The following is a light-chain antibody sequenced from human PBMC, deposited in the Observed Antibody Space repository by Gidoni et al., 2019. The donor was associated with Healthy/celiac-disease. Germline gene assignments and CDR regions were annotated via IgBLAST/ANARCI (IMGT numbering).Light chain of an antibody. Sequence: EIVMTQSPATLSVSPGERATLSCRASQSVSSNLAWYQPKPGQAPRLLIYGASTRATGIPARFSGSGSGTEFTLTISSLQSEDFAVYYCQAGITFGPGTKVDIK. CDR3: QAGIT. J-gene: IGKJ3*01. CDR1: QSVSSN. V-gene: IGKV3-15*01. CDR2: GAS.